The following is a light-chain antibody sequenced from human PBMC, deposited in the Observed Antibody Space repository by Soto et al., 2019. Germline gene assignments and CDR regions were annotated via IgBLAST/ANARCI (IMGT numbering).Light chain of an antibody. J-gene: IGKJ4*01. CDR2: DAV. CDR3: QQFSSYPLT. CDR1: QSVSSF. V-gene: IGKV3-11*01. Sequence: IELTQSPATLSLSPGERATLSCRASQSVSSFLVWYQQKPGQAPRLLIYDAVNRVTGIPARFSGSGSGTDFALTISSLEPEDFAVYYCQQFSSYPLTFGGGTKVDI.